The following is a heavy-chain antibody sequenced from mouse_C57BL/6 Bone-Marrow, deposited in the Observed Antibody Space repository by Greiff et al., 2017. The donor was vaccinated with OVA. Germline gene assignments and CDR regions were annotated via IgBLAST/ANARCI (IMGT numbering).Heavy chain of an antibody. CDR3: ARYKGRVAVDYFDY. Sequence: EVQGVESGGGLVQPGDSLSLSCAASEFTFTNYYMSWVRQPPGKALEWLAFIRNKPNGSTTEYSASVKGRFTISRDNSQSILYLQMNALRAEDSATYYCARYKGRVAVDYFDYWGQGTALTVSS. J-gene: IGHJ2*01. CDR1: EFTFTNYY. V-gene: IGHV7-3*01. D-gene: IGHD1-1*01. CDR2: IRNKPNGSTT.